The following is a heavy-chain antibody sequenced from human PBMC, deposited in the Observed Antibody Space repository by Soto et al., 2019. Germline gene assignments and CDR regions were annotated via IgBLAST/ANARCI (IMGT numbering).Heavy chain of an antibody. D-gene: IGHD3-10*01. Sequence: GGSLRLSCAASGFTFSSYGMHWVRQAPGKGLEWVAVISYDGSNKYYADSVKGRFTISRDNSKNTRYLQMNSLRAEDTAVYYCAKGLYGSGSYFRARHYYYMDVWGKGTTVTVSS. CDR3: AKGLYGSGSYFRARHYYYMDV. CDR1: GFTFSSYG. CDR2: ISYDGSNK. J-gene: IGHJ6*03. V-gene: IGHV3-30*18.